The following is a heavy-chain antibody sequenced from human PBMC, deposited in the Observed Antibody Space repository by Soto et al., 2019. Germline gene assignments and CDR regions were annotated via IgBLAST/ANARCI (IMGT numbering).Heavy chain of an antibody. Sequence: SETLSLTCSVSGTSINSSNCYWAWIRQPPGKGQEWIGSVHSSGGTTRNPSFYNPSLKSRVTISVDTSKNQFSLKLTSVTAADTALYSCARHDVWLVGLRFWGQGTLVTVSS. J-gene: IGHJ4*02. CDR1: GTSINSSNCY. CDR3: ARHDVWLVGLRF. V-gene: IGHV4-39*01. CDR2: VHSSGGT. D-gene: IGHD6-19*01.